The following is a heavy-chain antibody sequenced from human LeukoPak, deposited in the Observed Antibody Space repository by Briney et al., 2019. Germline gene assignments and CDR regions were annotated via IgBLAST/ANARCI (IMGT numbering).Heavy chain of an antibody. CDR1: GYTFTNYA. CDR2: LNTNTGNP. V-gene: IGHV7-4-1*02. D-gene: IGHD3-22*01. Sequence: ASVKVSCKASGYTFTNYAMNWVRQAPGQGLEWMGWLNTNTGNPTYAQGFTGRFVFSLDTSVSTAYLQISSLKAEDTAVYYCARDPNHYYDSSAYYGDYWGQGTLVTVSS. J-gene: IGHJ4*02. CDR3: ARDPNHYYDSSAYYGDY.